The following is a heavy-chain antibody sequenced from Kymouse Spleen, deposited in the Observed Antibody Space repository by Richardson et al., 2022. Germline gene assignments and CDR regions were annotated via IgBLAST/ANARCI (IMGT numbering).Heavy chain of an antibody. CDR2: IYYSGST. CDR3: ARGGTGTYYYYGMDV. CDR1: GGSISSYY. V-gene: IGHV4-59*01. J-gene: IGHJ6*02. Sequence: QVQLQESGPGLVKPSETLSLTCTVSGGSISSYYWSWIRQPPGKGLEWIGYIYYSGSTNYNPSLKSRVTISVDTSKNQFSLKLSSVTAADTAVYYCARGGTGTYYYYGMDVWGQGTTVTVSS. D-gene: IGHD1-1*01,IGHD1-20*01,IGHD1-7*01.